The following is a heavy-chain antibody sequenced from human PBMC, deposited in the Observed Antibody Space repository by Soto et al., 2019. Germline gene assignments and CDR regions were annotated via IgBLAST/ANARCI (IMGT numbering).Heavy chain of an antibody. D-gene: IGHD4-17*01. V-gene: IGHV3-74*01. J-gene: IGHJ4*02. CDR2: INCDGTTT. CDR1: GFTFSSYW. Sequence: EVQLVESGGGLVQPGGSLRLSCAASGFTFSSYWMHWVRQAPGKGLVWVSRINCDGTTTGYADFVKGRFSISRDSAKNKLYLQMNSLRAEDTAVYYCVRDLSVTTKFDYWGQGTLVTCSS. CDR3: VRDLSVTTKFDY.